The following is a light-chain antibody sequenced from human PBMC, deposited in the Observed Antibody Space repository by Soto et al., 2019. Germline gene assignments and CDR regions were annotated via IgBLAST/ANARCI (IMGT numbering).Light chain of an antibody. V-gene: IGKV1-9*01. J-gene: IGKJ5*01. Sequence: DIDLTQSPPLLSASVGDIVTITCRASQGTSSYLAWFQQKPGRAPKLLIYGASTLQSGVPARFSGSGSGTDFTLTISNLQPEDFAIYYCQQLNAYPLTFGQGTRLEIK. CDR3: QQLNAYPLT. CDR2: GAS. CDR1: QGTSSY.